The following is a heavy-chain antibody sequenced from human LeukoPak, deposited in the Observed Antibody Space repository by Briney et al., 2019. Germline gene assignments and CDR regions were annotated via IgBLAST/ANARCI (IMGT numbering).Heavy chain of an antibody. J-gene: IGHJ4*02. Sequence: SETPSLTCTVSGGSISSYYWSWIRQPPGKGLEWIGYIHYSGSTNYNPSLKSRVTISVDTSKNQFSLKLSSVTAADTAVYYCARQSMVRGPFDYWGQGTLVTVSS. CDR2: IHYSGST. CDR3: ARQSMVRGPFDY. V-gene: IGHV4-59*08. D-gene: IGHD3-10*01. CDR1: GGSISSYY.